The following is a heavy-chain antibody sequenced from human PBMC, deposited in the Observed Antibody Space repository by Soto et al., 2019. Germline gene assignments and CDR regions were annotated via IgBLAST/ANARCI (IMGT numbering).Heavy chain of an antibody. J-gene: IGHJ3*02. CDR2: IYYSGSP. D-gene: IGHD5-12*01. Sequence: QVQLQESGPGLVKPSETLSLTCTVSGGSISSYYWSWIRQPPGKGLEWITYIYYSGSPNYNPSLKSRVTISVDTSKNQFSLKLSSVTAADTAVYYCAKRYSGYDDAFDIWGQGTTVTVSS. V-gene: IGHV4-59*08. CDR1: GGSISSYY. CDR3: AKRYSGYDDAFDI.